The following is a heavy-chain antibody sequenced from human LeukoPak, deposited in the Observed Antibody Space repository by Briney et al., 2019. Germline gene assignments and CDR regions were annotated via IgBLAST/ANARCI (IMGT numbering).Heavy chain of an antibody. CDR2: ISGSGGST. CDR3: AKDPHGGDDYSTFGY. D-gene: IGHD2-15*01. CDR1: GFTFSSYA. Sequence: KPGGSLRLSCAASGFTFSSYAMSWVRQAPGKGLEWVSAISGSGGSTYYADSVKGRFTISRDNSKNTLYLQMNSLRAEDTAVYYCAKDPHGGDDYSTFGYWGQGTLVTVSS. V-gene: IGHV3-23*01. J-gene: IGHJ4*02.